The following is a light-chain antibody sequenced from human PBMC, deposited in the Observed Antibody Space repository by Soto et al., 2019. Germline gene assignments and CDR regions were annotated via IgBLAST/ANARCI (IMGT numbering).Light chain of an antibody. CDR2: GNS. V-gene: IGLV1-40*01. Sequence: QSVLTQPPSVSGAAGRRVTISCTGSSSNIGAGYDVHWYQQLPGTAPKLVIYGNSNRPSGVPDRFSGSKSGTSASLAITGLQAEDEAHYYCQSYDSSLSGSVFGGGTKLTVL. J-gene: IGLJ2*01. CDR3: QSYDSSLSGSV. CDR1: SSNIGAGYD.